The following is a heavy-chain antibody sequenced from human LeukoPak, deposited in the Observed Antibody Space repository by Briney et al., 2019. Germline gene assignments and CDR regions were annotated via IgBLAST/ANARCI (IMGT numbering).Heavy chain of an antibody. Sequence: GGSLRLSCAASGFTFSSYAMSWVRQAPGKGLEWVSAISGSGGSTYYADSVKGRFTISRDNSKNTLYLQMNSLRAEDTAVYYCAKLMGVVVPAAIPVYYFDYWGQGTLVTVSS. J-gene: IGHJ4*02. CDR2: ISGSGGST. D-gene: IGHD2-2*01. CDR3: AKLMGVVVPAAIPVYYFDY. V-gene: IGHV3-23*01. CDR1: GFTFSSYA.